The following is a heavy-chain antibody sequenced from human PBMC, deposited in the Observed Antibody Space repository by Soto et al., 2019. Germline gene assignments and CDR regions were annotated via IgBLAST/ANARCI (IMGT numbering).Heavy chain of an antibody. Sequence: SLRLSWAASGFTFSSYGMRWVRQAPGKGLEWVAVIWYDGSNKYYADSVKGRYTISRDNSKNTLYLQMNSLRAEDTAVYYCARSRAVAGTGAFDIWGQGTMVTVSS. J-gene: IGHJ3*02. V-gene: IGHV3-33*01. CDR3: ARSRAVAGTGAFDI. CDR1: GFTFSSYG. CDR2: IWYDGSNK. D-gene: IGHD6-19*01.